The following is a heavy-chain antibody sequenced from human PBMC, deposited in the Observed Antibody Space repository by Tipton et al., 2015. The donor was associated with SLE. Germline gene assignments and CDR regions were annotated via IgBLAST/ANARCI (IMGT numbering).Heavy chain of an antibody. J-gene: IGHJ5*02. CDR1: GGSFSGYY. V-gene: IGHV4-34*01. Sequence: TLSLTCAVYGGSFSGYYWSWIRQPPGKGLEWIGEINHSGSTNYSPSLKSRVTISVDTSKNQFSLKLSSVTAADTAVHYCARGRCSSTSCYLSGFDPWGQGTLVTVSS. CDR2: INHSGST. D-gene: IGHD2-2*01. CDR3: ARGRCSSTSCYLSGFDP.